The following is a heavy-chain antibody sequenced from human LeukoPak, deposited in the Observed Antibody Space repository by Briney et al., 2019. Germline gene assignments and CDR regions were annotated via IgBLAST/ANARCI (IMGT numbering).Heavy chain of an antibody. J-gene: IGHJ4*02. D-gene: IGHD6-13*01. CDR1: GFTFSSYG. CDR2: IRYDGSNK. Sequence: GGSLRLXCAASGFTFSSYGMHWVRQAPGKGLEWVAFIRYDGSNKYYADSVKGRFTISRENSKNTVYLQMNSLRAEDTAVYYCAKDSRIAAAGTIGHCYYFDYWGQGTLVTVSS. CDR3: AKDSRIAAAGTIGHCYYFDY. V-gene: IGHV3-30*02.